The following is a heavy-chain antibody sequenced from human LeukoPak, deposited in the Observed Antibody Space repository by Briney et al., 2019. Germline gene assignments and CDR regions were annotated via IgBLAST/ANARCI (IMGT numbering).Heavy chain of an antibody. CDR2: IYYSGST. Sequence: SETLSLTCTVPGGSISSYYWSWIRQPPGKGLEWIGYIYYSGSTNYNPSLKSRVTISVDTSKNQLSLKLSSVTAADTAVYYCARDSGSGSYYFDYWGQGTLVTVSS. CDR3: ARDSGSGSYYFDY. CDR1: GGSISSYY. V-gene: IGHV4-59*01. D-gene: IGHD1-26*01. J-gene: IGHJ4*02.